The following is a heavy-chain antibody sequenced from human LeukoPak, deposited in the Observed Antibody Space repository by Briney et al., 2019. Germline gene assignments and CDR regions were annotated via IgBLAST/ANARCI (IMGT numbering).Heavy chain of an antibody. V-gene: IGHV4-61*01. CDR3: ATSGRWLQWSY. CDR2: FSYSGTT. CDR1: GGSVSSGTYY. J-gene: IGHJ4*02. Sequence: PSETLSLTCTVSGGSVSSGTYYWSWIRQPPGKGLEWIGSFSYSGTTNYNPSLKSRVIISVDTSKNKFSLNLSSVTAADTAVYYCATSGRWLQWSYWGQGTVVTVSS. D-gene: IGHD5-24*01.